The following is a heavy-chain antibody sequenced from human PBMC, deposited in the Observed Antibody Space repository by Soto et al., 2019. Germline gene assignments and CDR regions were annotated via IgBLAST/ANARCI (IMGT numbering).Heavy chain of an antibody. CDR2: ISGTGTSL. J-gene: IGHJ6*02. CDR1: GFTFSSYA. CDR3: ATATYCGTYCAYQYSGMDV. V-gene: IGHV3-21*01. Sequence: PGGSLRLSCAASGFTFSSYAMSWVRQAPGKGLEWVSSISGTGTSLYYADSLKGRFTVSRDNAKNSLFLQVNSLRAEDTAVYYCATATYCGTYCAYQYSGMDVWGQGTTVTVSS. D-gene: IGHD2-21*01.